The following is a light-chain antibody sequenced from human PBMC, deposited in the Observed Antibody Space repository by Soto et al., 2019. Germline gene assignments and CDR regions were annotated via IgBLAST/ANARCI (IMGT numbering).Light chain of an antibody. CDR2: GAS. Sequence: EVELTQSPDILSVSPGETATLSCRASQSVRSNLAWYQQKPGQAPRLLIYGASTRATGIPARFSVSGSGREFTLTISSLQSEDFGLYYCQQYNIWPPLTFGGGTKVEIK. V-gene: IGKV3-15*01. CDR1: QSVRSN. J-gene: IGKJ4*01. CDR3: QQYNIWPPLT.